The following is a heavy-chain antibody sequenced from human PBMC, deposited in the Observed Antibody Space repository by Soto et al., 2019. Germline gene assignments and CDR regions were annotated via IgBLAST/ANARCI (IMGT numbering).Heavy chain of an antibody. CDR2: ISSSGSTL. Sequence: PVGSLRLSCEASGFLFSTYEMNWVRQAPGKGLEWISYISSSGSTLYHADSVKGRFTISRDDAKNSLFLQMESLRADDTAIYYCARAGWVEAAGKHFDYWGQGTPVTVSS. J-gene: IGHJ4*02. CDR1: GFLFSTYE. V-gene: IGHV3-48*03. D-gene: IGHD6-13*01. CDR3: ARAGWVEAAGKHFDY.